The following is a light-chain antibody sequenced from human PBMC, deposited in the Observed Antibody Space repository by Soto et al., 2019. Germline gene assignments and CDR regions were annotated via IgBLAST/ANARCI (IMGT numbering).Light chain of an antibody. CDR1: SGHSNYV. Sequence: QLVLTQSHSASASLGASVKLTCTLSSGHSNYVIAWHQQQPEKGPRYLVKLNSDGSHSKGEGIPDRFSGSSSGAERYLNISSRQSEDEADYYCQTWDTGIRVFGGGTQLPVL. V-gene: IGLV4-69*01. CDR3: QTWDTGIRV. CDR2: LNSDGSH. J-gene: IGLJ2*01.